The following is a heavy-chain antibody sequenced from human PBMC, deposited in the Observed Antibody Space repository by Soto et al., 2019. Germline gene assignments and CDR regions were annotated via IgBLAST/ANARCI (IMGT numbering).Heavy chain of an antibody. CDR2: ISGSGNTM. J-gene: IGHJ4*02. D-gene: IGHD5-12*01. CDR3: ARDLKSGYQKLYFDY. V-gene: IGHV3-48*02. CDR1: GFTFSSYS. Sequence: EVQLVESGGGLVQPGGSLRLSCSASGFTFSSYSMNWVRQAPGEELEWLSYISGSGNTMYYADSVKGRFTIARDNAQKSLYLQLNNLRDDDTAMYYCARDLKSGYQKLYFDYWGQGTLVTVST.